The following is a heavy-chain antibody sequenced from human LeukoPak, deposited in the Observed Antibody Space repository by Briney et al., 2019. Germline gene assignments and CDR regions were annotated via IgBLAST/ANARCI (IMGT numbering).Heavy chain of an antibody. CDR2: IRYDGSNK. V-gene: IGHV3-30*02. D-gene: IGHD6-13*01. Sequence: GGSLRLSCAASGFTFSSYGMHWVRQAPGKGLEWVAFIRYDGSNKYYADSVKGRFTISRDNSKNTLYLQMNSLRAGDTAVYYCARTEQQLVPGWFDPWGQGTLVTVSS. CDR1: GFTFSSYG. CDR3: ARTEQQLVPGWFDP. J-gene: IGHJ5*02.